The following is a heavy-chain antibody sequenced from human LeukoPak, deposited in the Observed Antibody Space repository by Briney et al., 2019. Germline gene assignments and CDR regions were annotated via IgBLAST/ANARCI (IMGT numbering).Heavy chain of an antibody. J-gene: IGHJ4*02. CDR1: GFTFSNYW. CDR2: INSDGSST. CDR3: AKVGAGGY. D-gene: IGHD1-26*01. V-gene: IGHV3-74*01. Sequence: GGSLRLSCAASGFTFSNYWMYWVRQTPGKGLVWVSRINSDGSSTSYADSVRGRFTISRDNAKNTLYLQMNSLRAEDTAVYYCAKVGAGGYWGQGTLVTVSS.